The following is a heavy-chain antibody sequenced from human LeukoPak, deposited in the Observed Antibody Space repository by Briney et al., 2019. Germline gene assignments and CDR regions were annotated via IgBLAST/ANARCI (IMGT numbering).Heavy chain of an antibody. J-gene: IGHJ6*04. CDR2: IYSGGST. CDR3: ARVSGDYYGMDV. D-gene: IGHD3-10*01. Sequence: GGSLRLSCAPSGFTFSSYWMSWVRQAPGKGLEWVSVIYSGGSTYYADSVKGRFTISRDNSKNTLYLQMNSLRAEDTAVYYCARVSGDYYGMDVWGKGTTVTVSS. CDR1: GFTFSSYW. V-gene: IGHV3-53*01.